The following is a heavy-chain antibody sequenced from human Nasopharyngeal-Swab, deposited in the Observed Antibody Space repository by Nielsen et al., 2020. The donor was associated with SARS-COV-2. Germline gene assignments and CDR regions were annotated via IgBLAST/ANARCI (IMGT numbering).Heavy chain of an antibody. Sequence: ASVKVSCKASGYTFTSYYMHWVRQAPGQGLEWMGIINPSGGSTSYEQKFQGRVTMTRDTSTSTVYMELSSLRSEDTAVYYCARDMSWDGTSRSVYYGMDVWGQGTTVTVSS. J-gene: IGHJ6*02. CDR1: GYTFTSYY. CDR3: ARDMSWDGTSRSVYYGMDV. V-gene: IGHV1-46*01. D-gene: IGHD2-2*01. CDR2: INPSGGST.